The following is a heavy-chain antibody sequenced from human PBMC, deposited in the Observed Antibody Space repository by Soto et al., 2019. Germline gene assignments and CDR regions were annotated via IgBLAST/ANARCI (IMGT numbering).Heavy chain of an antibody. Sequence: PGGSLRLSCAASGFTFSSYGMHWVRQAPGKRLEWVAVISYDGSNKYYADSVKGRFTISRDNSKNTLYLQMNSLRAEDTAVYYCARDPEAYYDILTGYGSPLTYGSMDVWGQGTTVTVSS. V-gene: IGHV3-30*03. J-gene: IGHJ6*02. CDR2: ISYDGSNK. CDR1: GFTFSSYG. CDR3: ARDPEAYYDILTGYGSPLTYGSMDV. D-gene: IGHD3-9*01.